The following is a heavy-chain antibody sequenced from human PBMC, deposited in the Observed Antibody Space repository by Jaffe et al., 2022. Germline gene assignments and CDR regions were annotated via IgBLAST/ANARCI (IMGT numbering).Heavy chain of an antibody. CDR1: GGSISSSSYY. CDR3: ARHPPISYGDYVWFDP. J-gene: IGHJ5*02. Sequence: QLQLQESGPGLVKPSETLSLTCTVSGGSISSSSYYWGWIRQPPGKGLEWIGSIYYSGSTYYNPSLKSRVTISVDTSKNQFSLKLSSVTAADTAVYYCARHPPISYGDYVWFDPWGQGTLVTVSS. CDR2: IYYSGST. D-gene: IGHD4-17*01. V-gene: IGHV4-39*01.